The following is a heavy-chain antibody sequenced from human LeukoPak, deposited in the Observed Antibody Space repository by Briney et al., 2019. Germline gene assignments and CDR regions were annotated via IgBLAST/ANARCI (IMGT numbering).Heavy chain of an antibody. V-gene: IGHV4-59*01. D-gene: IGHD2-21*01. Sequence: SETLSLTCTVSGGSISGDYRSWIRQPPGKGLEWVGYIHCTEGTNYDPSLRSRVTISIDTTKKQFSLMLSSVTAADTAVYYCARLQGDSTDVFDFWGQGALVTVSS. J-gene: IGHJ4*02. CDR3: ARLQGDSTDVFDF. CDR2: IHCTEGT. CDR1: GGSISGDY.